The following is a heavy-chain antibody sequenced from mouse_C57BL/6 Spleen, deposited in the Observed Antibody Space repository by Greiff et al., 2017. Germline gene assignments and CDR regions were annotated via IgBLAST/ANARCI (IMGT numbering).Heavy chain of an antibody. D-gene: IGHD2-5*01. V-gene: IGHV1-69*01. J-gene: IGHJ1*03. CDR2: IDPSDSYT. CDR3: ARSGSNYLCWYFDV. Sequence: QVQLQQPGAELVMPGASVKLSCKASGYTFTSYWMHWVKQRPGQGLEWIGEIDPSDSYTNYNQKFKGKSTLTVDKSSSTAYMQLSSLTSEDSAVYYCARSGSNYLCWYFDVWGTGTTVTVSS. CDR1: GYTFTSYW.